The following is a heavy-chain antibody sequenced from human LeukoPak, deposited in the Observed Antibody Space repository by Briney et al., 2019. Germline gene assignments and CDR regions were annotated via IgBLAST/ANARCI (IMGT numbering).Heavy chain of an antibody. D-gene: IGHD3-3*01. CDR1: RFIFSDYF. CDR2: ISSSGSSI. J-gene: IGHJ5*02. Sequence: GGSLRLSCAASRFIFSDYFMSWIRQAPGKGLEWVSYISSSGSSIYYADSVKGRFTISRDNAKNSPYLQMNSLRAEDTAVYYCARGPDYDFWSGYTESNQFDPWGQGTLVTVSS. CDR3: ARGPDYDFWSGYTESNQFDP. V-gene: IGHV3-11*01.